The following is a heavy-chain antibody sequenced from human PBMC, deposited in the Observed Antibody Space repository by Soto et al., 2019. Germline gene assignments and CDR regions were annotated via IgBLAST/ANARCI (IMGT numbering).Heavy chain of an antibody. CDR1: DFTITNAW. V-gene: IGHV3-15*07. CDR3: NTGSVEGV. J-gene: IGHJ6*02. D-gene: IGHD2-15*01. Sequence: EVQLVESGGGLVKPGGSLRLSCAASDFTITNAWMNWVRQAPGKGLEWVGRIKTKAEGGATDYAAPLKGRFTISRDDSRNTLILQMNSLKNEDNAVYYCNTGSVEGVWGQGATVTVSS. CDR2: IKTKAEGGAT.